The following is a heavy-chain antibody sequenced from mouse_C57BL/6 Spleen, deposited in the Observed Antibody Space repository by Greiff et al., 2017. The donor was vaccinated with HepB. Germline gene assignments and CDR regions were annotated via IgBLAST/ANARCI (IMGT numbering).Heavy chain of an antibody. D-gene: IGHD4-1*01. Sequence: QVQLKQPGAELVKPGASVKLSCKASGYTFTSYWMHWVKQRPGRGLEWIGRIDPNSGGTKYNEKFKSKATLTVDKPSSTAYMQLSSLTSEDSAVYYCARRDWDVGFAYWGQGTLVTVSA. CDR2: IDPNSGGT. CDR3: ARRDWDVGFAY. V-gene: IGHV1-72*01. CDR1: GYTFTSYW. J-gene: IGHJ3*01.